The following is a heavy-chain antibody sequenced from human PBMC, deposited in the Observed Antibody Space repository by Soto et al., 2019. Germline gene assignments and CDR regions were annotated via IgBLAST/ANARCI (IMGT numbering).Heavy chain of an antibody. D-gene: IGHD3-10*01. J-gene: IGHJ4*02. CDR2: INHSGST. CDR1: GGSFGGSY. V-gene: IGHV4-34*01. CDR3: ARSPIWFGELLFDY. Sequence: QVQLQQWGAGLLKPWGPLSLTCVAYGGSFGGSYWSWFRQPPGKGLEGIGEINHSGSTNYNPPLKRRVTISVDTSKNQFALKLSSVTAADTAVYYCARSPIWFGELLFDYWGQGTLVTVSS.